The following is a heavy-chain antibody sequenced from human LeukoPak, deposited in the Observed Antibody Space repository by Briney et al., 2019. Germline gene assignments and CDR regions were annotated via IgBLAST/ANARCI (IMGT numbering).Heavy chain of an antibody. CDR2: IYPGDSDT. Sequence: GESLKISCKGSGYNFTSYWIGWVRQMPGKGLEWMGIIYPGDSDTRYSPSFQGQVTISADKSISTAYLQWSSLKASDTAMYYCARLQRPYYYDSSGYRRGYFDYWGQGTLVTVSS. J-gene: IGHJ4*02. CDR3: ARLQRPYYYDSSGYRRGYFDY. CDR1: GYNFTSYW. D-gene: IGHD3-22*01. V-gene: IGHV5-51*01.